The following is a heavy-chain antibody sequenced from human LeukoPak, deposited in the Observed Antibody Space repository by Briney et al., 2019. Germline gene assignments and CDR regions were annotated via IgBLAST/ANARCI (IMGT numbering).Heavy chain of an antibody. D-gene: IGHD1-26*01. V-gene: IGHV3-74*01. J-gene: IGHJ3*02. Sequence: GGSLRLSCAASGFTFSNYWLHWVRQAPGKGLVWVSRIDANAKTTSYADSVKSRFTISTDNAKKTLYLQMNSLRVEDTAVYYCLTVVETTIAAFDIWGQGTMVTVSS. CDR2: IDANAKTT. CDR3: LTVVETTIAAFDI. CDR1: GFTFSNYW.